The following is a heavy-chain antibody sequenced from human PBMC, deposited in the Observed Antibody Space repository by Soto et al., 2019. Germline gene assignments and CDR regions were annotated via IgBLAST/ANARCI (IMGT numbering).Heavy chain of an antibody. V-gene: IGHV4-4*07. CDR3: ARASVGPPGGGSWIMPFDF. CDR1: GGSISNYY. J-gene: IGHJ4*02. CDR2: IYPGGST. D-gene: IGHD2-15*01. Sequence: SETLSLTCSVSGGSISNYYWSWIRQYAGKGLEWIGRIYPGGSTNYNPSLKSRVTMSVDTSKNQVSLRLTSVTAADTAVYYCARASVGPPGGGSWIMPFDFWGQGTRVTVSS.